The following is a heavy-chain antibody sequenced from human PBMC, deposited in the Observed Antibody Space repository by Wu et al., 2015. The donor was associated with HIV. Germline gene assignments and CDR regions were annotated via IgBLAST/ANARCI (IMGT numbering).Heavy chain of an antibody. D-gene: IGHD3-22*01. Sequence: QVQLVQSGAEVKKPGSSVKVSCKASGGTFSSYAISWVRQAPGQGLEWMGGIIPIFGTANYAQKFQGRVTITTDESTSTAYMELSSLRSEDTAVYYCARAGYYYDSSGYYPHHDAFDIWGQRDNGHRLF. CDR3: ARAGYYYDSSGYYPHHDAFDI. CDR2: IIPIFGTA. V-gene: IGHV1-69*05. J-gene: IGHJ3*02. CDR1: GGTFSSYA.